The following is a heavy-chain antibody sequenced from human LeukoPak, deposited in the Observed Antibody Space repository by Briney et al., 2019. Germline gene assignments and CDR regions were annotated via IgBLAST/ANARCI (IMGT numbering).Heavy chain of an antibody. CDR3: ARRYYYDSSGYLLYYYYYMDV. D-gene: IGHD3-22*01. Sequence: ASVKVSCKASGYTFTSYGISWVRQAPGQGLEWMGWISAYNGNTNYAQKLQGRVTMTTDTSTSTAYMELRSLRSDDTAVYYCARRYYYDSSGYLLYYYYYMDVWGKGTTVTVSS. CDR1: GYTFTSYG. CDR2: ISAYNGNT. J-gene: IGHJ6*03. V-gene: IGHV1-18*01.